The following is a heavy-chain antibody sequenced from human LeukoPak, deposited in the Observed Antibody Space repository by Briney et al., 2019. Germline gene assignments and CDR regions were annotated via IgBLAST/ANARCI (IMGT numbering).Heavy chain of an antibody. CDR2: ISYDGSNK. CDR3: ARDYPDY. CDR1: GFTFSSYA. Sequence: PGRSLRLSCAASGFTFSSYAMRWVRQAPGKGLEWVAVISYDGSNKYYADSVKGRFTISRDNSKNTLYLQMNSLRAEDTAVYYCARDYPDYWGQGTLVTVSS. V-gene: IGHV3-30*04. J-gene: IGHJ4*02.